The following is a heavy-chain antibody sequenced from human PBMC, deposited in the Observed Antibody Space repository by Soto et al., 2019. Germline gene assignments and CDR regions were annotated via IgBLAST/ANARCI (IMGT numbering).Heavy chain of an antibody. CDR1: GFSFSRYG. CDR2: IWYDGSNQ. CDR3: TTGLSKTSGYYFDF. Sequence: QEQLVESGGGVVQPGGTLKLSCAASGFSFSRYGIHWVRQTPGKGLEWVSVIWYDGSNQYYADFVKGRFTISRDNFKNMAFPQLSSLIAEDKAVYYCTTGLSKTSGYYFDFWGQGTLVTVSS. V-gene: IGHV3-33*01. D-gene: IGHD4-4*01. J-gene: IGHJ4*02.